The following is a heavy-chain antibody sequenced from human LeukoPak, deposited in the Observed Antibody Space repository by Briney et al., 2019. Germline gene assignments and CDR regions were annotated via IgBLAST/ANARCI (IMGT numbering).Heavy chain of an antibody. CDR1: GGSISSYY. Sequence: PSETLSLTCTVSGGSISSYYWNWIRQPPGKGLEWIGYIYYSGGTNYNPSLKSRVTISLDTSKNQFSLKLSSVTAADTAVYYCAGASLYYDSSGQRTLDIWGQGTMVTVSS. D-gene: IGHD3-22*01. CDR2: IYYSGGT. J-gene: IGHJ3*02. CDR3: AGASLYYDSSGQRTLDI. V-gene: IGHV4-59*01.